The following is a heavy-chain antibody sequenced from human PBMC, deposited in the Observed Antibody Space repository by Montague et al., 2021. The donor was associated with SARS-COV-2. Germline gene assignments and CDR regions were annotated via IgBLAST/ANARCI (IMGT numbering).Heavy chain of an antibody. CDR3: VKDMARSGGYSGDAFDF. Sequence: SLRLSCAASGFTFHDYALHWVRQAPGKGLEWVSVISWHSGTTGYADSVKGRFTISRDNANRSLYLQMNSLRAEDTALYYCVKDMARSGGYSGDAFDFWGQGTMVIVSS. J-gene: IGHJ3*01. V-gene: IGHV3-9*01. CDR1: GFTFHDYA. D-gene: IGHD6-19*01. CDR2: ISWHSGTT.